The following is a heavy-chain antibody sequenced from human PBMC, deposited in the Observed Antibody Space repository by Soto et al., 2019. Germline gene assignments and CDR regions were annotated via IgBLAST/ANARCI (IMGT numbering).Heavy chain of an antibody. CDR2: IWYDGSNK. CDR1: GFTFSSYG. CDR3: ARDGLDIVLMVSSYYYYGMDV. J-gene: IGHJ6*02. Sequence: GGSLRLSCAASGFTFSSYGMHWVRQAPGKGLEWVAVIWYDGSNKYYADSVKGRFTISRDNSKNTLYLQMNSLRAEDTAVYYCARDGLDIVLMVSSYYYYGMDVWGQGTTVTVSS. V-gene: IGHV3-33*01. D-gene: IGHD2-8*01.